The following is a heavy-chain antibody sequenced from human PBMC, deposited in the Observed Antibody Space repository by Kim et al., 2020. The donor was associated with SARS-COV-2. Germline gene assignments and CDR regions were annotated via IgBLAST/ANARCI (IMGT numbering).Heavy chain of an antibody. J-gene: IGHJ4*02. V-gene: IGHV4-39*01. CDR3: ARSGYSGYDSDY. D-gene: IGHD5-12*01. Sequence: NPSLKSRVTISVDTSKNQFSLKLSSVTAADTAVYYCARSGYSGYDSDYWGQGTLVTVSS.